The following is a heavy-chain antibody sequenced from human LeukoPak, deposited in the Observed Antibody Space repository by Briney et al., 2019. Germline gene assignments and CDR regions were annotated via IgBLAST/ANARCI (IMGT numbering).Heavy chain of an antibody. D-gene: IGHD4-17*01. V-gene: IGHV1-69*13. J-gene: IGHJ4*02. CDR2: IIPIFGTA. Sequence: ASVKVSCKASGGTFSSYAISWVRQAPGQGLEWMGGIIPIFGTANYAQKFQGRVTITADESTSTAYMELSSLRSEDTAMYYCARGDYGEVDYWGQGTLVTVSS. CDR3: ARGDYGEVDY. CDR1: GGTFSSYA.